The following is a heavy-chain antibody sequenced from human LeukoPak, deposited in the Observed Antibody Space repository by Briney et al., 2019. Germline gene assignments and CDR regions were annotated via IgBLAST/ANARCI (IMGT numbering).Heavy chain of an antibody. CDR2: IYTSGST. V-gene: IGHV4-4*07. Sequence: SGTLSLTCTVSGGSISSYYWSWIRQPAGKGLEWIGRIYTSGSTNYNPSLKSRVTMSVDTSKNQFSLKLGSVTAADTAVHYCARDTYYYDSSGYYPNWFDPWGQGTLVTVSS. CDR1: GGSISSYY. CDR3: ARDTYYYDSSGYYPNWFDP. D-gene: IGHD3-22*01. J-gene: IGHJ5*02.